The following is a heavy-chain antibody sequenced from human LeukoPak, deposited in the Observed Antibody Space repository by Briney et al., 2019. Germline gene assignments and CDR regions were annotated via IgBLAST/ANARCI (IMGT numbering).Heavy chain of an antibody. J-gene: IGHJ4*02. V-gene: IGHV5-51*01. CDR3: ARLGLGAGSSCDY. D-gene: IGHD3-10*01. CDR1: GYSFTSIW. Sequence: GESLKISCQGSGYSFTSIWIGWVRQMPGKGLGGVGIIYPGDSETKTSPSFQGQVTMSADKSISTAYLQWSSLKASDTAIYYCARLGLGAGSSCDYWGQGTLVIVSS. CDR2: IYPGDSET.